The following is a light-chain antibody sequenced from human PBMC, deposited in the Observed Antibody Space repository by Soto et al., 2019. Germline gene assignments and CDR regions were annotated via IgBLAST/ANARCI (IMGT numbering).Light chain of an antibody. J-gene: IGLJ3*02. CDR1: ISDVGAYKY. Sequence: QAVLTQPPSASGSPGQSVTISCTGSISDVGAYKYVSWFQQYPGKAPKLMIYEVSKRPSGVPDRFSGSKSGNTASLTVSGLQAQDEADYYCTSYVGSDIWVFGGGPKLTVL. CDR3: TSYVGSDIWV. V-gene: IGLV2-8*01. CDR2: EVS.